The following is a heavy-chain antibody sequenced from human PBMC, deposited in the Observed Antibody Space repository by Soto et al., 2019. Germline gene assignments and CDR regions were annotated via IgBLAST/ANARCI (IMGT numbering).Heavy chain of an antibody. D-gene: IGHD6-6*01. Sequence: GGSLRLSCAASGFTFSIYAMSWSRQAPGKGLEWVSAISGSGGSTYYADSVKGRFTISRDNSKNTLYLQMNSLRAEDTAVYYCAKDMYSSSDFDYWGQGTLVTVSS. CDR1: GFTFSIYA. V-gene: IGHV3-23*01. J-gene: IGHJ4*02. CDR2: ISGSGGST. CDR3: AKDMYSSSDFDY.